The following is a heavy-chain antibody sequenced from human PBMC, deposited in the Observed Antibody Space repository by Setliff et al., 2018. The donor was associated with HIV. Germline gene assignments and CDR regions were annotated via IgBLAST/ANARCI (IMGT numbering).Heavy chain of an antibody. CDR3: ARVFWYGLPQIYYYMDV. D-gene: IGHD2-8*02. CDR2: ISGSGGIT. V-gene: IGHV3-23*01. Sequence: PGGSLRLSCAASGFTFSSFAMSWVRQAPGKGLEWVSSISGSGGITYYADSVKGRFTIYRDNSKNTLYVQMNGLRAEDTTVYYCARVFWYGLPQIYYYMDVWGKGTTVTVSS. CDR1: GFTFSSFA. J-gene: IGHJ6*03.